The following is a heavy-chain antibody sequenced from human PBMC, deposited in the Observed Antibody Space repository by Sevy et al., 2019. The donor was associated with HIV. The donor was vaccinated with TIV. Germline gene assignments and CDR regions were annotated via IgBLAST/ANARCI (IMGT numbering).Heavy chain of an antibody. CDR2: INPNSGGT. CDR3: ARDPVLVLIKGVRGGFDY. J-gene: IGHJ4*02. CDR1: GYTFTGYY. V-gene: IGHV1-2*02. D-gene: IGHD3-3*02. Sequence: ASVKVSCKASGYTFTGYYMHWVRQAPGQGLEWMGWINPNSGGTNYPQKFQGRVTMTRDTSSSTAYMELSRLRSDDTAVYYCARDPVLVLIKGVRGGFDYWGQGTLVTVSS.